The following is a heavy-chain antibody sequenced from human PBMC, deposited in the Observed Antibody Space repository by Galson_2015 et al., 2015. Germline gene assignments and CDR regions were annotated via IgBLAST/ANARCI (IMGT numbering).Heavy chain of an antibody. CDR3: TRGAGVVDY. J-gene: IGHJ4*02. CDR1: GFTFSSYW. Sequence: SLRLSCAASGFTFSSYWMSWVRQAPGKGPEWLVNIKQDGSEKFYVDSLKSRFTISRDNAKNSLYLQMDSLGAEDTAVYYCTRGAGVVDYWGQGTLVTVSS. CDR2: IKQDGSEK. V-gene: IGHV3-7*03. D-gene: IGHD2-2*01.